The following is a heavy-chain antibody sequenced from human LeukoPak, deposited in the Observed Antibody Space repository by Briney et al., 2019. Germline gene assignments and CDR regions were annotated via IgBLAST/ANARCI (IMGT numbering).Heavy chain of an antibody. CDR2: INPSGGST. V-gene: IGHV1-46*01. Sequence: ASVKVSCKASGYTFTSYYMHWVRQAPGQGLEWMGIINPSGGSTSYAQKFQGRVTMTRDTSTSTVYMELSSLRSEDTAVCYCARPRAVRGGFDYWGQGTLVTVSS. CDR1: GYTFTSYY. D-gene: IGHD3-10*01. J-gene: IGHJ4*02. CDR3: ARPRAVRGGFDY.